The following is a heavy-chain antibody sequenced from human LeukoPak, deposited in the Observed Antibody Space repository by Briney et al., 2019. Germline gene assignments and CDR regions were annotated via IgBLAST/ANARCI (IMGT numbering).Heavy chain of an antibody. CDR2: IYYSGST. J-gene: IGHJ4*02. Sequence: SETLSLTCTVSGGSISSSSYYWGWIRQPPGKGLEWIGSIYYSGSTYYNPSLKSRVTISVDTSKNQFSLKLSSVTAADTAVYYCARGRVRGIDYYGSGSYYKTKTYYFDYWGQGTLVTVSS. D-gene: IGHD3-10*01. CDR1: GGSISSSSYY. CDR3: ARGRVRGIDYYGSGSYYKTKTYYFDY. V-gene: IGHV4-39*07.